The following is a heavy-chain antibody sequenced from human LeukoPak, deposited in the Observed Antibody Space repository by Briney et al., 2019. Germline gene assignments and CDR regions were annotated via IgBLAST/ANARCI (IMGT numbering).Heavy chain of an antibody. CDR1: GFTVSSNY. J-gene: IGHJ3*02. V-gene: IGHV3-53*01. CDR2: IYSGGST. D-gene: IGHD3-22*01. Sequence: PGGSLRLSCAASGFTVSSNYMSWVRQAPGKGLEWVSVIYSGGSTYYADSVKGRFTISRDNSKNTLYLQMNSLRAEDTAVYYCAREGLTLAFDIWGRGTMVTVSS. CDR3: AREGLTLAFDI.